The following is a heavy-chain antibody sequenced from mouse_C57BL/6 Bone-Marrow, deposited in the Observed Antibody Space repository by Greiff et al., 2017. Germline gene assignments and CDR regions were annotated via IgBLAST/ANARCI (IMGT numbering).Heavy chain of an antibody. CDR2: ISSGGDYI. V-gene: IGHV5-9-1*02. CDR3: TRGDYYGPWFAY. Sequence: EVMLVESGEGLVKPGGSLKLSCAASGFTFSSYAMSWVRQTPEKRLEWVAYISSGGDYIYYADTVKGRFTISRDNARNTLYLQMSSLKSEDTAMYYCTRGDYYGPWFAYWGQGTLVTVSA. D-gene: IGHD1-2*01. J-gene: IGHJ3*01. CDR1: GFTFSSYA.